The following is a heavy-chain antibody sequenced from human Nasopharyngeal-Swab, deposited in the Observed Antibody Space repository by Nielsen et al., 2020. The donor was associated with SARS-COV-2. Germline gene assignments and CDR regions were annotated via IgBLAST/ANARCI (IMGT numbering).Heavy chain of an antibody. V-gene: IGHV3-73*01. J-gene: IGHJ6*02. CDR3: TRALEGSGPSSYYGMDV. Sequence: GRPGPREGVGWGGRIRSKANSYATAYAASVKGRFTISRDDSKNTAYLQMNSLKTEDTAVYYCTRALEGSGPSSYYGMDVWGQGTTVTVSS. D-gene: IGHD3-10*01. CDR2: IRSKANSYAT.